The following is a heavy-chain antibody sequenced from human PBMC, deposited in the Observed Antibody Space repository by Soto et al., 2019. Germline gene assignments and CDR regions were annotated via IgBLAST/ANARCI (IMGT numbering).Heavy chain of an antibody. Sequence: QVQLVQSGAEVKKPGSSVKVSCKASGGTFSSYAISWVRQAPGQGLEWMGGTIPIFGTANYAQKFQGRVTITADKSTSTAYMELSSLRSEDTAVYYCASAPRLNYGPLTRFDPWGQGTLVTVSS. V-gene: IGHV1-69*06. CDR2: TIPIFGTA. J-gene: IGHJ5*02. CDR1: GGTFSSYA. D-gene: IGHD3-10*01. CDR3: ASAPRLNYGPLTRFDP.